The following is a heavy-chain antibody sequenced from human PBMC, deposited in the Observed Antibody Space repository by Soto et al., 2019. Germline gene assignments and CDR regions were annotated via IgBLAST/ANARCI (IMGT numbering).Heavy chain of an antibody. CDR3: ATSIAAGLFDY. V-gene: IGHV4-59*08. Sequence: SETLSLTCTVSGGSISSYYWSWIRQPPGKGLEWIGYIYYSGSTNYNPSLKSRVTISVDTSKNQFSLKLSSVTAADTAVYYCATSIAAGLFDYWGQGTLVTVSS. J-gene: IGHJ4*02. D-gene: IGHD6-6*01. CDR1: GGSISSYY. CDR2: IYYSGST.